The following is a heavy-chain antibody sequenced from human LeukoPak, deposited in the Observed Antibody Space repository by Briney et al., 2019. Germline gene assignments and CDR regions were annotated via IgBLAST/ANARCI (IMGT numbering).Heavy chain of an antibody. D-gene: IGHD3-9*01. V-gene: IGHV3-30*02. CDR2: IRYDGSNK. CDR1: GFTFSSYG. CDR3: AKDDHDILTGIYYYYYMDV. J-gene: IGHJ6*03. Sequence: PGGSLRLSCAASGFTFSSYGMHWVRQAPGKGLEWVAFIRYDGSNKYYADSVKGRFTISRDNSKNTLYLQMNSLRAEDTAVYYCAKDDHDILTGIYYYYYMDVWGKGTTVTVSS.